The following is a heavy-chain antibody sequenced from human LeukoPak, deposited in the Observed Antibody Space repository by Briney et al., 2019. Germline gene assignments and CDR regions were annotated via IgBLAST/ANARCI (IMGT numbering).Heavy chain of an antibody. CDR1: GGSISSYY. CDR3: ARHQGSWSYYFDY. V-gene: IGHV4-59*08. CDR2: IYYSGST. D-gene: IGHD6-13*01. Sequence: PSETLSLTCTVSGGSISSYYWSWIRQPPGKGLEWIGYIYYSGSTNYNPSLKSRVTISVGTSKNQFSLKLSSVTAADTAVYYCARHQGSWSYYFDYWGQGTLVTVSS. J-gene: IGHJ4*02.